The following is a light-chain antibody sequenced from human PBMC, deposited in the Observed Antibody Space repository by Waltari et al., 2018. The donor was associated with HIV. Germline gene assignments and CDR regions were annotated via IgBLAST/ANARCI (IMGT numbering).Light chain of an antibody. CDR1: QGISSY. Sequence: DIQLTQSPSFLSASVGDRVTIPCRASQGISSYLAWYQQKPVKAPKLLIYAASTLQSGVPSRFSGSGSGTEFTLTISSLQPEDFATYFCQHLNSYPLTFGGGTKVEIK. CDR2: AAS. J-gene: IGKJ4*01. CDR3: QHLNSYPLT. V-gene: IGKV1-9*01.